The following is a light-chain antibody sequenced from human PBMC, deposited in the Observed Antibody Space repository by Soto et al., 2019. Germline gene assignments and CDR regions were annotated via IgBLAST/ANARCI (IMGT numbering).Light chain of an antibody. CDR2: DAS. Sequence: DIQMTQSPSTLSASVGDRVTITCRASQGISDWLAWYQQKPGKAPNLLIYDASSLESGVPSRFSGSGSGTEFTLTISSLQPDDFATYYCQQYNSYSRTFGQGTKVEIK. CDR1: QGISDW. CDR3: QQYNSYSRT. V-gene: IGKV1-5*01. J-gene: IGKJ1*01.